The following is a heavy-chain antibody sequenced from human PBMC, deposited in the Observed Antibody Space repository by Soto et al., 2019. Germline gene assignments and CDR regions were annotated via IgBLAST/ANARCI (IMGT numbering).Heavy chain of an antibody. Sequence: ASVKVSCKASGYTFTSCAIHWVRQAPGQRLEWMGWINVGNYNTRYSQKFQGRVTITRDTSANTAYMELRSLRSEDTAFYYCARTAPMDAGDKYYYDFWGQGALVTVSS. CDR3: ARTAPMDAGDKYYYDF. J-gene: IGHJ4*02. V-gene: IGHV1-3*01. CDR1: GYTFTSCA. CDR2: INVGNYNT. D-gene: IGHD3-16*01.